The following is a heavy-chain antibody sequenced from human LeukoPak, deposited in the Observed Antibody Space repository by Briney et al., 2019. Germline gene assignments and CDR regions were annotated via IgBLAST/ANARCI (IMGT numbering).Heavy chain of an antibody. CDR2: IYYSGST. CDR1: GGSISSYY. D-gene: IGHD7-27*01. Sequence: SETLSLTCTVSGGSISSYYWSWIRQPPGKGLEWIGHIYYSGSTNYNPPLKSRVTISVDTSKNQFSLKLSSVTAADTAVYYCARDLGFIDYWGQGTLVTVSS. J-gene: IGHJ4*02. V-gene: IGHV4-59*01. CDR3: ARDLGFIDY.